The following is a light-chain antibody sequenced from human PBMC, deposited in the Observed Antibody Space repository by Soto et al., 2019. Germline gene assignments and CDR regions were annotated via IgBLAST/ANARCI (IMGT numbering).Light chain of an antibody. CDR1: QSINSW. V-gene: IGKV1-5*03. CDR2: RAS. J-gene: IGKJ1*01. Sequence: DIQMTQSPSTLSASVGDRVTITCRASQSINSWLAWYQQKPGKGPTLLIYRASSLESGVPARFSGSGSGTEFALTISSLQPADFATYYCQQYETYSWTFGQGTKVEV. CDR3: QQYETYSWT.